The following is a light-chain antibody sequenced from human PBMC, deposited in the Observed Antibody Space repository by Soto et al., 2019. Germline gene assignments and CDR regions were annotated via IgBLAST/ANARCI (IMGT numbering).Light chain of an antibody. V-gene: IGKV3-15*01. CDR3: QQYFEWPPMT. CDR2: GAS. J-gene: IGKJ1*01. Sequence: EVVLPQSPATLSASPGERATLSCWASETVATNLAWYQQKPGQAPRLLISGASTRAAGISDRFRGSGSGTEVTLTISSLRSEDSGIYYCQQYFEWPPMTFGQGTKVEI. CDR1: ETVATN.